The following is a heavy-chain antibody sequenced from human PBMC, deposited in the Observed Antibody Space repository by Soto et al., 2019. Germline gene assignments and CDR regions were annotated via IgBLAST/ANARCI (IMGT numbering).Heavy chain of an antibody. CDR1: GGSISSGDYY. CDR3: ARDDRSGYYYWAPTN. J-gene: IGHJ4*02. CDR2: IYYSGST. D-gene: IGHD3-22*01. Sequence: SETLSLTCTVSGGSISSGDYYWSWIRQPPGKGLEWIGYIYYSGSTYYNPSLKSRVTISVDTPKNQFSLKLSSVTAADTAVYYCARDDRSGYYYWAPTNWGQGTLVTVSS. V-gene: IGHV4-30-4*01.